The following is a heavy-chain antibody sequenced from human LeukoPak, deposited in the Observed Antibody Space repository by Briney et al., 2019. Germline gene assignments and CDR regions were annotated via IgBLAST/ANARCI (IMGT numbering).Heavy chain of an antibody. Sequence: PGGSLRLSCVVSGFTLSDHYMSWIRQAPGKRLEWVSYISSGSTYTNYADSVEGRFTISRDNAKNSLYLQMNSLRAEDTAVYYCARGECGDDYFDYWGQGTLVTVSS. V-gene: IGHV3-11*05. D-gene: IGHD2-21*01. CDR3: ARGECGDDYFDY. J-gene: IGHJ4*02. CDR1: GFTLSDHY. CDR2: ISSGSTYT.